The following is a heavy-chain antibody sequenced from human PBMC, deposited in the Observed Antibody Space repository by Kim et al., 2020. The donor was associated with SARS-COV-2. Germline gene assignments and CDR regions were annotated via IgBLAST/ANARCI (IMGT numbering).Heavy chain of an antibody. V-gene: IGHV3-9*01. CDR3: TKDNVVVTATPGAFDI. CDR2: ISWNSGSI. J-gene: IGHJ3*02. CDR1: GFTFGDYA. D-gene: IGHD2-21*02. Sequence: GGSLRLSCAASGFTFGDYAMHWVRQAPGKGLEWVSGISWNSGSIGYADSVKGRFTISRDNAKNSLYLQMNSLSAEDTALYYCTKDNVVVTATPGAFDIWGQGTMVTVSS.